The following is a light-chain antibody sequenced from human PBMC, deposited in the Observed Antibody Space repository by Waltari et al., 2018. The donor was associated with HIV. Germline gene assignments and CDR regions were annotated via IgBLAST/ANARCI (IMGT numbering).Light chain of an antibody. J-gene: IGLJ2*01. Sequence: QSALTQPPSASGSPVQSVTLSCTGNSSDVGGYNYVSWHQQHPGTAPKLMTYDVIKRPSGFPDRFSGSKSGNTASLTVSGLQPEDEADYYCSSHAGSKVVFGGGTRLTVL. V-gene: IGLV2-8*01. CDR3: SSHAGSKVV. CDR1: SSDVGGYNY. CDR2: DVI.